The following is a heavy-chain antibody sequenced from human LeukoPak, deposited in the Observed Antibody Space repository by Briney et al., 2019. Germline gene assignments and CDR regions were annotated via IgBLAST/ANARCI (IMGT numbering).Heavy chain of an antibody. CDR2: INPSGGST. D-gene: IGHD3-22*01. CDR3: ARDARHYDTEGYYFDY. Sequence: WASVKVSCKASGYTFTSYYMHWVRQAPGQGLEWMGIINPSGGSTSYAQKFQGRVTMTRDTSTSTVYMELSSLRSEDTAVYYCARDARHYDTEGYYFDYWGQGTLVTVSS. J-gene: IGHJ4*02. V-gene: IGHV1-46*01. CDR1: GYTFTSYY.